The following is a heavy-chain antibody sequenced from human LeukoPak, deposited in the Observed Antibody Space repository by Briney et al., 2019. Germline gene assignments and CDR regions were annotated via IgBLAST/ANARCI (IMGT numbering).Heavy chain of an antibody. Sequence: ASVKVSCKASGGTFSSYAISWVRQAPGKGLEWMGGFDPEDGETIYAQKFQGRVTMTEDTSTDTAYMELSSLRSEDTAVYYCLTTQYGYWGQGTLVTVSS. CDR1: GGTFSSYA. CDR3: LTTQYGY. V-gene: IGHV1-24*01. CDR2: FDPEDGET. D-gene: IGHD1-1*01. J-gene: IGHJ4*02.